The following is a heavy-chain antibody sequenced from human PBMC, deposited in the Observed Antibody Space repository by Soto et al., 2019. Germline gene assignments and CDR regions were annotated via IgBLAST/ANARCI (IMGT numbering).Heavy chain of an antibody. CDR1: GGTFSSYA. Sequence: SCKASGGTFSSYAMSWVRQTPGKGLEWISAFSGGSGSTYYADSVKGRFTIPRDNSNSTLYLQMNSLRAEDTALYYCARGGSVSGLYYFDYWGQGALVTVSS. V-gene: IGHV3-23*01. CDR3: ARGGSVSGLYYFDY. J-gene: IGHJ4*02. D-gene: IGHD6-19*01. CDR2: FSGGSGST.